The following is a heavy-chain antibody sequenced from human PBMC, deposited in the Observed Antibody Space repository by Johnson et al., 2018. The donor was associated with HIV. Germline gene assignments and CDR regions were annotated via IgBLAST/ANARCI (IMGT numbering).Heavy chain of an antibody. Sequence: VQLVESGGGLVQPGRSLRLSCAASGFTFDDYAMHWVRQAPGKGLEWVSGISWNSGSIGYADSVKGRFTISRDNAKNSLYLQMNSLRAEDTALYYCATRDPTYRPGVCDIWGQGTMVTVSS. J-gene: IGHJ3*02. CDR2: ISWNSGSI. D-gene: IGHD2-8*01. CDR3: ATRDPTYRPGVCDI. CDR1: GFTFDDYA. V-gene: IGHV3-9*01.